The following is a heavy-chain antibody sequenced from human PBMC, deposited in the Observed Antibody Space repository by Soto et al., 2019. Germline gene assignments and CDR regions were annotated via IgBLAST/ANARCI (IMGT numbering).Heavy chain of an antibody. CDR1: AGSFSDNY. D-gene: IGHD3-10*01. J-gene: IGHJ3*02. CDR2: INHSGST. CDR3: ARARGSRNRNAFNI. V-gene: IGHV4-34*01. Sequence: SETLSLTCAVYAGSFSDNYWSWIRQPPGKGLEWIGEINHSGSTNYNPSLKSRVTISVETSKNQFSLKLSSVTAADTAVYYCARARGSRNRNAFNIWGNGTMVTVSS.